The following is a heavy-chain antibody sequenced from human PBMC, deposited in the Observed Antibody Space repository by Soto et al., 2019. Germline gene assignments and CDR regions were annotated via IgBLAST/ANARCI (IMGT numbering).Heavy chain of an antibody. Sequence: ESGGGVVQPGRSLRLSCAASGFTFSSYGMHWVRQAPGKGLEWVAVISYDGDNEYYADSVKGRFTISRDNSKDTVYLQMNSLRAEDTAVYYCAKDQGYSSGWSYLRGRGKYYGMDVW. CDR3: AKDQGYSSGWSYLRGRGKYYGMDV. V-gene: IGHV3-30*18. CDR2: ISYDGDNE. J-gene: IGHJ6*01. CDR1: GFTFSSYG. D-gene: IGHD6-13*01.